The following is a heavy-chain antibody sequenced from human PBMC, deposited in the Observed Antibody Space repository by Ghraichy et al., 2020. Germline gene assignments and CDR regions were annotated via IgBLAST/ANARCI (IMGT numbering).Heavy chain of an antibody. J-gene: IGHJ4*02. Sequence: SQTLSLTCAVSGDVIGAGGYSWSWIRQSPGKSLEWVGYTYHDGTTHLNPSLKNRVTILVDKSKNQFSLNLSSLTAADTAVYYCARGAHDYAFDFWGQGAPVTVTS. V-gene: IGHV4-30-2*06. CDR3: ARGAHDYAFDF. CDR2: TYHDGTT. CDR1: GDVIGAGGYS. D-gene: IGHD4-17*01.